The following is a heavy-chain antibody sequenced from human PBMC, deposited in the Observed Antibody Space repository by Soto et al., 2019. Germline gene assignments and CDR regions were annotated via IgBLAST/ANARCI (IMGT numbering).Heavy chain of an antibody. J-gene: IGHJ4*02. D-gene: IGHD1-26*01. V-gene: IGHV3-30*18. CDR1: GFPFSDYT. Sequence: QVQLVESGGGVVQPGRSLRLSCSASGFPFSDYTMHWVRQAPGRGLEWVAIILYDESDQYYSDSVKGRFTISRDNSKNTLYLQMHSLTTEDTAVYYCAKDGTHLWSKQYYFDSWGQGALVTVSS. CDR2: ILYDESDQ. CDR3: AKDGTHLWSKQYYFDS.